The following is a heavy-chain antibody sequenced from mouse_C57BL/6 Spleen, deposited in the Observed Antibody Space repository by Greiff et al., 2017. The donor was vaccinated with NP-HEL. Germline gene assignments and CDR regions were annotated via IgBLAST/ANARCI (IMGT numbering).Heavy chain of an antibody. Sequence: EVHLVESGEGLVKPGGSLKLSCAASGFTFSSYAMSWVRQTPEKRLEWVAYISSGGDYIYYADTVTGRFTISRDNARNTLYLQMSSLKSEDTAMYYCTRDYGSSDYAMDYWGKGTSVTVSS. V-gene: IGHV5-9-1*02. CDR2: ISSGGDYI. D-gene: IGHD1-1*01. CDR3: TRDYGSSDYAMDY. J-gene: IGHJ4*01. CDR1: GFTFSSYA.